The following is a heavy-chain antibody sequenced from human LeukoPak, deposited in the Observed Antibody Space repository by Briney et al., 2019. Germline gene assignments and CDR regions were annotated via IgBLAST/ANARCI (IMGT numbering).Heavy chain of an antibody. J-gene: IGHJ1*01. Sequence: KTGGSLRLSCAAPGFTFSRYAMSWVRQAPGKGLEWVSAISGGGDNTYYADSVRGRFTISRDNSKNTLFLQMNSLRAEDTAIYYCAKPVDGASVQRYFQHWGQGTLVTVSS. CDR3: AKPVDGASVQRYFQH. CDR1: GFTFSRYA. CDR2: ISGGGDNT. V-gene: IGHV3-23*01. D-gene: IGHD1-1*01.